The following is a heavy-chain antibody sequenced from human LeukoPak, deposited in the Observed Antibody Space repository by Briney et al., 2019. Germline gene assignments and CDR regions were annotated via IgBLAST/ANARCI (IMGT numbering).Heavy chain of an antibody. J-gene: IGHJ5*02. CDR3: ARGRGYQLLSRWFDP. CDR2: INHSGST. Sequence: SETLSLTCAVYGGSFSGYYWSWIRQPPGKGLEWIGEINHSGSTNYNPSLKSRVTISVDTSKNQFSLKLSSVTAADTAVYYCARGRGYQLLSRWFDPWGQGTLVTVSS. V-gene: IGHV4-34*01. D-gene: IGHD2-2*01. CDR1: GGSFSGYY.